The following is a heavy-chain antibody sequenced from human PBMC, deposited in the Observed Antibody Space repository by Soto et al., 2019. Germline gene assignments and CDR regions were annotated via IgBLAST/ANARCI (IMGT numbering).Heavy chain of an antibody. CDR3: ASGKYNYTLRPLILFDY. CDR2: IIPLYDTP. Sequence: QVQLVQYGAEVKKPGSSVKVSCKASGGTFNVYAMSWVRQAPGQGLEWMGGIIPLYDTPNYAQKFQGRVTITADKSTNTAYMELSSLTSEDTAVYHCASGKYNYTLRPLILFDYWGQGTLVTVSS. V-gene: IGHV1-69*14. J-gene: IGHJ4*02. D-gene: IGHD3-3*01. CDR1: GGTFNVYA.